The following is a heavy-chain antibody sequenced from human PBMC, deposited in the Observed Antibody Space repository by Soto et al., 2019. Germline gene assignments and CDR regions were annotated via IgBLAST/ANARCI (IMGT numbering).Heavy chain of an antibody. D-gene: IGHD4-17*01. CDR1: GFTFSNAW. J-gene: IGHJ5*02. V-gene: IGHV3-15*01. CDR2: IKSKTDGGTT. Sequence: EVQLVESGGGLVKPGGCLRLSCAASGFTFSNAWMSWVRQAPGKGLEWVGRIKSKTDGGTTDYAAPVKGRFTISRDDSKNTLYLQMNSLKTEDTAVYYCTTDQNYGDNWFDPWGQGTLVTVSS. CDR3: TTDQNYGDNWFDP.